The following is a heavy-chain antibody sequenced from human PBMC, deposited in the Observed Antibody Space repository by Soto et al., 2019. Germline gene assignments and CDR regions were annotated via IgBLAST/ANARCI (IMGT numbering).Heavy chain of an antibody. D-gene: IGHD6-6*01. Sequence: EVQLVESGGGLVQPGGSLRLSCAASGFTFSSYWMHWVRQAPGKGLVWVSRINSDGSSTSYADSVKGRFTISSDNAKNTLYLQMNRLRAEDTAVYYCAREGDIAARPFDYWGQGTLVTVSS. J-gene: IGHJ4*02. CDR3: AREGDIAARPFDY. V-gene: IGHV3-74*01. CDR1: GFTFSSYW. CDR2: INSDGSST.